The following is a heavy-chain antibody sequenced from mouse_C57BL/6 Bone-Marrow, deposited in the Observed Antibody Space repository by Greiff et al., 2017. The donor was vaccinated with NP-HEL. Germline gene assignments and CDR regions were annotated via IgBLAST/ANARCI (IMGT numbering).Heavy chain of an antibody. J-gene: IGHJ3*01. CDR1: GYTFTSYT. CDR3: ARDYGSTRFAY. Sequence: QVQLQQSGAELARPGASVKMSCKASGYTFTSYTMHWVKQRPGQGLEWIGYINPSSGYTKYNQKFKDKATLTADKASSTAYMQLSSLTSEDSAVYYCARDYGSTRFAYWGQGTLVTVSA. V-gene: IGHV1-4*01. CDR2: INPSSGYT. D-gene: IGHD1-1*01.